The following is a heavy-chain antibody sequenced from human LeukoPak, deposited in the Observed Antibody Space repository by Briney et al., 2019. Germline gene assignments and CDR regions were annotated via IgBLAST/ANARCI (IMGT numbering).Heavy chain of an antibody. V-gene: IGHV4-34*01. J-gene: IGHJ4*02. CDR1: GFTFSSYA. Sequence: GSLRLSCAASGFTFSSYAMSWIRQPPGKGLEWIGEINHSGSTNYNPSLKSRVTISVDTSKNQFSLKLSSVTAADTAVYYCARGPGIAVAVYHDYWGQGTLVTVSS. CDR2: INHSGST. CDR3: ARGPGIAVAVYHDY. D-gene: IGHD6-19*01.